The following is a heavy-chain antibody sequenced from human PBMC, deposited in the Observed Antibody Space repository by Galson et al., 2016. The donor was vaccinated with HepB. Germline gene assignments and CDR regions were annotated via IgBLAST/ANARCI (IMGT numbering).Heavy chain of an antibody. D-gene: IGHD3-10*01. V-gene: IGHV3-7*01. CDR2: IKQGGSQT. J-gene: IGHJ4*02. Sequence: SLRLSCAASGFTLRNFWMSWVRQDPGKGLEWVANIKQGGSQTYYVDSVKGRFTISRDDAKNSLYLQMNSLRAEDTAVYYCARLWFGETHFDYWGQGAVVTVSS. CDR3: ARLWFGETHFDY. CDR1: GFTLRNFW.